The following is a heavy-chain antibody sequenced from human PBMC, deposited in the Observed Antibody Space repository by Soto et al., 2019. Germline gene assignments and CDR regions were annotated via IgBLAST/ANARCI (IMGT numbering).Heavy chain of an antibody. V-gene: IGHV3-23*01. CDR1: GFTFSSYA. D-gene: IGHD3-3*01. Sequence: EVQLLESGGGLVQPGGSLRLSCAASGFTFSSYAMSWVRQAPGKGLEWVSAISGSGGSTYYADSVKGRFTISRNNSKNTLYLQMNSLRAEDTAVYYFAKSGRFLEWLLKGFDYWGQGTLVTVSS. CDR2: ISGSGGST. CDR3: AKSGRFLEWLLKGFDY. J-gene: IGHJ4*02.